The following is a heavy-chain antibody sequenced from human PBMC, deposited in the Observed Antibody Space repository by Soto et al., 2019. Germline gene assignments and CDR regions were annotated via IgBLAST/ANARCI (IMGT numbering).Heavy chain of an antibody. CDR3: AGGDYSNYAPYYYGMDV. CDR2: IKQDGSEK. Sequence: EVQLVESGGGLVQPGGSLRLSCAASGFTFSSYWMSWVRQAPGKGLEWVANIKQDGSEKYYVDSVKGRFTISRDNAKNXXYLQMNSLRAEDTAVYYCAGGDYSNYAPYYYGMDVWGQGTTVTVSS. V-gene: IGHV3-7*04. CDR1: GFTFSSYW. D-gene: IGHD4-4*01. J-gene: IGHJ6*02.